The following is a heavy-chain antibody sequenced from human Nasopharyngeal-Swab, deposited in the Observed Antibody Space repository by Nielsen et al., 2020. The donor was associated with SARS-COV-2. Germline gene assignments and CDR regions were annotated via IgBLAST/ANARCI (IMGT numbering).Heavy chain of an antibody. CDR2: IRSKAYGGTT. CDR1: GFTFSSYW. D-gene: IGHD4-17*01. Sequence: GESLKISCAASGFTFSSYWMSWVRQAPGKGLEWVAFIRSKAYGGTTEYAASVKGRFTISRDDSKTIAYLQMNSLKTEDTAVYYCTRDPDYGDNEVLFDYWGQGTLVTVSS. J-gene: IGHJ4*02. V-gene: IGHV3-49*04. CDR3: TRDPDYGDNEVLFDY.